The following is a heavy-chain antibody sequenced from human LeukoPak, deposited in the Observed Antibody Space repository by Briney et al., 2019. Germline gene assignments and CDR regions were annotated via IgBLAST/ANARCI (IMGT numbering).Heavy chain of an antibody. CDR3: TTSACSNGVCYTSVDY. CDR2: IKSKTDGGTT. J-gene: IGHJ4*02. Sequence: PGGSLRLSCAASGFTFSNAWVRWVRQAPGKGLEWVGRIKSKTDGGTTDYAAPVKGRFTMSRDDSKNTLYLQMNSLKTEDTAVYYCTTSACSNGVCYTSVDYWGQGTLVTVSS. V-gene: IGHV3-15*01. D-gene: IGHD2-8*01. CDR1: GFTFSNAW.